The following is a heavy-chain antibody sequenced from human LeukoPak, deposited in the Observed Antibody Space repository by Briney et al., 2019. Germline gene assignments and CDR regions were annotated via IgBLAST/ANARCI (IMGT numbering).Heavy chain of an antibody. Sequence: SETLSLTCTVSGGSISTSNYYWGWIRQPPGKGLEWIGSIYYSGSTYYNPSLKSRVTISVDTSKNQFSLKLSSVTAADTAVYYCARYGRRGLLHGFDIWGQGTMVTVSS. CDR3: ARYGRRGLLHGFDI. D-gene: IGHD2-15*01. CDR2: IYYSGST. J-gene: IGHJ3*02. CDR1: GGSISTSNYY. V-gene: IGHV4-39*01.